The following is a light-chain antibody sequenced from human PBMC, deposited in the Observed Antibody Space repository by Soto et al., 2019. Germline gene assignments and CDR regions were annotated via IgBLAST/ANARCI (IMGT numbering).Light chain of an antibody. V-gene: IGKV1-5*01. J-gene: IGKJ1*01. CDR1: QSISSW. CDR2: DAS. Sequence: DIRMTQSPSTLSASVGDRVTITCRASQSISSWLAWYQQKPGKAPKLLIYDASSLESGVPSRFSGSGSGTEFTLTISSLQPDDFATYYCQQYNSYSGAWTFGQGTKVEIK. CDR3: QQYNSYSGAWT.